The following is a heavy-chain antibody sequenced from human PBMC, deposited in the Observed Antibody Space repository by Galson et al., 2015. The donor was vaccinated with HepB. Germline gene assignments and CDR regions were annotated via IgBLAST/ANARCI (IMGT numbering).Heavy chain of an antibody. D-gene: IGHD3-22*01. Sequence: SVKVSCKASGYTFTSYYIHWVRQAPGQGLEWMGIINPSGGSTSYAQKFQGRVTMTRDTSISTAYMELSRLRSDDTAVYYCARSYYYDSSGPTPFHYWGQGTLVTVSS. CDR3: ARSYYYDSSGPTPFHY. CDR1: GYTFTSYY. J-gene: IGHJ4*02. V-gene: IGHV1-46*01. CDR2: INPSGGST.